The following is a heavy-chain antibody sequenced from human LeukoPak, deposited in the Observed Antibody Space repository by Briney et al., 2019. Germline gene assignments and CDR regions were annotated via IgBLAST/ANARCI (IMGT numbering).Heavy chain of an antibody. CDR1: GGSFSGYY. D-gene: IGHD4-11*01. CDR3: ARGLTYSSGRGDWFDP. CDR2: INHSGST. J-gene: IGHJ5*02. Sequence: SETVSLTCAVYGGSFSGYYWSWLRQPPGKGLEWIGEINHSGSTNYNPSLKSRVTISVDTSKNQFSLKLSSVTAADTAVYYCARGLTYSSGRGDWFDPWGQGTLVTVSS. V-gene: IGHV4-34*01.